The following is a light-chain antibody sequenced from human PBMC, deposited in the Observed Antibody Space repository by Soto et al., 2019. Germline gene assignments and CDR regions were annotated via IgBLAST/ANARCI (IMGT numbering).Light chain of an antibody. CDR2: AAS. V-gene: IGKV1-8*01. CDR1: QGISSY. Sequence: AIRMTQSPSSFSASTGDRVTITCRASQGISSYFAWYQQKPGKAPKLLIYAASTLQSGVPSRFSGSGSGTDFTRNISCLQSEDFATYYCQQYYSYPLTFGGGTKVELK. J-gene: IGKJ4*01. CDR3: QQYYSYPLT.